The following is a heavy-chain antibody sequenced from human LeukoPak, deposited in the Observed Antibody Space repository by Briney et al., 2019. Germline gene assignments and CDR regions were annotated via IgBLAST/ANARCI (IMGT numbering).Heavy chain of an antibody. Sequence: PSETLSLICTVSGGSISSSSYYWGWIRQHPGKGLEWIGYIYYSGSTYYNPSLKSRVTISVDTSKNQFSLKLSSVTAADTAVYYCARGGAARPIDYWGQGTLVTVSS. CDR2: IYYSGST. CDR3: ARGGAARPIDY. D-gene: IGHD6-6*01. J-gene: IGHJ4*02. V-gene: IGHV4-31*03. CDR1: GGSISSSSYY.